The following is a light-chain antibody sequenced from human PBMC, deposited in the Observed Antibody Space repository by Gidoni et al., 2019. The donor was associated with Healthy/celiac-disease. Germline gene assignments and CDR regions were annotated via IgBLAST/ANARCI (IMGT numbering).Light chain of an antibody. Sequence: DIQLPQSPSFLSASVGDRVTITCWASQGISSYLAWYQQKPGKAPKLLIYAASTLQSGVPSRFSGRGSGTEFTLTISSLQPEDFATYYCQQLNSYPLTFGGGTKVEIK. CDR3: QQLNSYPLT. V-gene: IGKV1-9*01. CDR2: AAS. CDR1: QGISSY. J-gene: IGKJ4*01.